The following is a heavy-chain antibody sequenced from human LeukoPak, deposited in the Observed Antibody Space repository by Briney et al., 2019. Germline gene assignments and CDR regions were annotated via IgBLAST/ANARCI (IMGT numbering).Heavy chain of an antibody. CDR3: ARVPLSCGGDCYSEAFYFDH. CDR2: IYYSGST. V-gene: IGHV4-59*01. Sequence: SETLSLTCTVSGGSISSYYWSWIRQPPGKGLEWIGYIYYSGSTNYNPSLESRVTISVDTSKNQFSLKLSSVTAADTAVYYCARVPLSCGGDCYSEAFYFDHWGQGTLVTVSS. CDR1: GGSISSYY. J-gene: IGHJ4*02. D-gene: IGHD2-21*02.